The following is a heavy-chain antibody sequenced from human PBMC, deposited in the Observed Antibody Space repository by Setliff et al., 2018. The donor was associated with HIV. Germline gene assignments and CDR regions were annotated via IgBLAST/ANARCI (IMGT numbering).Heavy chain of an antibody. CDR2: IYHSGSI. Sequence: SETLSLTCAVSGASISSGHYWSWVRQPPGKGLEWIGEIYHSGSINHNPSLRSRVIMSVDKSKNQFSLRLTSVTAADTAVYYCARGLSIFGVATPGFYSFMDVWGKGTTVTVSS. J-gene: IGHJ6*03. CDR1: GASISSGHY. V-gene: IGHV4-4*02. D-gene: IGHD3-3*01. CDR3: ARGLSIFGVATPGFYSFMDV.